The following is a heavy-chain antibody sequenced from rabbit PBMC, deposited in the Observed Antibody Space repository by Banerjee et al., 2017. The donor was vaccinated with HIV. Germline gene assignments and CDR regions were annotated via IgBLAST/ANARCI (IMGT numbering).Heavy chain of an antibody. J-gene: IGHJ4*01. CDR3: ARDYVASSDDPYYFAL. V-gene: IGHV1S40*01. CDR1: GFSFSNSYY. Sequence: QSLEESGGDLVKPGASLTLTCTASGFSFSNSYYMCWVRQAPGKKLEWIACIYAGSSGHTYYASWAKGRFTISKTSSTTVTLQMTSLTAADTATYLCARDYVASSDDPYYFALWGPGTLVTVS. D-gene: IGHD8-1*01. CDR2: IYAGSSGHT.